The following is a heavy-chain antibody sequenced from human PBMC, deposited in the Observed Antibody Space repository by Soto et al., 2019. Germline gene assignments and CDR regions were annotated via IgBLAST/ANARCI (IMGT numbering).Heavy chain of an antibody. Sequence: GASVKVSCKASGYTFSSYAMNWVRQAPGQRLEWMGWINAGNGNTKYSQKFQGRVTITRDTSASTAYMELSSLRSEVTAVYYCARGVSTVTPNWFDPRGQGSLVTVSS. CDR3: ARGVSTVTPNWFDP. D-gene: IGHD4-17*01. CDR2: INAGNGNT. V-gene: IGHV1-3*01. J-gene: IGHJ5*02. CDR1: GYTFSSYA.